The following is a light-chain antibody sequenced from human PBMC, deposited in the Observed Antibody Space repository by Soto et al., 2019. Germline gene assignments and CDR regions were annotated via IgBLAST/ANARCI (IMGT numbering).Light chain of an antibody. V-gene: IGKV1-5*03. J-gene: IGKJ1*01. CDR1: QSISSW. CDR3: QQYDKYAWT. Sequence: DIQMTQSPSTLSASVGDRVTITCRASQSISSWLAWYQQKPGKAHKLLIYKASTLESGVPSRFSGSGSGTEFTLTISSLQPYDFATYYCQQYDKYAWTFGQGTKVEIK. CDR2: KAS.